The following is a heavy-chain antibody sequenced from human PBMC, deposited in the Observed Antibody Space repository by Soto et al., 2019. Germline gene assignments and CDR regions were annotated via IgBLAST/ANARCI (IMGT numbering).Heavy chain of an antibody. CDR3: ARDIIHGSQLATLGDY. V-gene: IGHV3-33*01. D-gene: IGHD6-13*01. CDR2: IWYDGSNK. J-gene: IGHJ4*02. CDR1: GFTFSSYG. Sequence: GGSLRLSCAASGFTFSSYGMHWVRQAPGKGLEWVAVIWYDGSNKYYADSVKGRFTISRDNSKNTLYLQMNSLRAEDTAVYYCARDIIHGSQLATLGDYWGQGTLVTVSS.